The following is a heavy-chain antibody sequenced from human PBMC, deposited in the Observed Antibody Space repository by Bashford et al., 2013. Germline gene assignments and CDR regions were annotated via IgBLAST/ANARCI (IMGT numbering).Heavy chain of an antibody. CDR3: ARDSPAYSSGWSL. V-gene: IGHV3-7*01. CDR2: IKGDGSEE. J-gene: IGHJ3*01. Sequence: GGSPETLLWAASGFSFRSYWDELGSAWVQGKGPEWVANIKGDGSEEYYVDSVKGRFTISRDNVKNSLYLQMNSLRAEDTAVYYCARDSPAYSSGWSLWGPG. D-gene: IGHD6-19*01. CDR1: GFSFRSYW.